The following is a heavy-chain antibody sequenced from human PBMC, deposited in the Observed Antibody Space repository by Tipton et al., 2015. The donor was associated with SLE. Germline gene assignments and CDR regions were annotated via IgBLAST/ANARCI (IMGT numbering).Heavy chain of an antibody. V-gene: IGHV4-39*07. CDR3: ARAGRDGYNYVNFDY. CDR1: GGSISSSSYY. J-gene: IGHJ4*02. CDR2: IYYSGST. Sequence: TLSLTCTVSGGSISSSSYYWGWIRQPPGKGLEWIGSIYYSGSTYYNPSLKSRVTISVDTSKNQFSLKLSSVTAADTAVYYCARAGRDGYNYVNFDYWGQGTLVTVSS. D-gene: IGHD5-24*01.